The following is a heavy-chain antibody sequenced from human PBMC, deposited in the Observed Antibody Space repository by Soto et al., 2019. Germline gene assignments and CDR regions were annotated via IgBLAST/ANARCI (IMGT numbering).Heavy chain of an antibody. J-gene: IGHJ4*02. CDR2: IRSFDYRT. D-gene: IGHD6-19*01. CDR1: GFAFSQYG. CDR3: AKDVESGWYEEFDY. V-gene: IGHV3-23*01. Sequence: GGSLRLSCTASGFAFSQYGMSWVRQAPGKGLEWVSSIRSFDYRTNYADSVKGRFTISRDNSKSTLSLQMNSLRAEDTAVYYCAKDVESGWYEEFDYWGPGTLVTVSS.